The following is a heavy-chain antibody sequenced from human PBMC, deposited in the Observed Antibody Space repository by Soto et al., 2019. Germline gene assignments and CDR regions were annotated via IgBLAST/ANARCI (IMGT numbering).Heavy chain of an antibody. CDR1: GGSFSGYY. CDR3: ARQPDYNILTGYLYYFDY. CDR2: INHSGST. D-gene: IGHD3-9*01. V-gene: IGHV4-34*01. Sequence: PSESLSLTCAVYGGSFSGYYWSWIRQPPGKGLEWIGEINHSGSTNYNPPLKSRVTISVDTSKNQFSLKLSSVTAADTAVYYCARQPDYNILTGYLYYFDYWGQGTPVTVSS. J-gene: IGHJ4*02.